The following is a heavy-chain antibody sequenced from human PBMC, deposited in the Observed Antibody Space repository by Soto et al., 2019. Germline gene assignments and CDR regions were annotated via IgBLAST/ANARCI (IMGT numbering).Heavy chain of an antibody. J-gene: IGHJ4*02. Sequence: EVQLVESGGGLVKPWGSLRLSWAASGFSFSYAWMRWVRQAPGRLECVGRIKSKSEGGTTDYAATVKDRFTISRDDSKATLYLQMNSLQTEDTAVSYCTTDGEGGPAHWGQGTLVAVAA. V-gene: IGHV3-15*01. D-gene: IGHD2-15*01. CDR2: IKSKSEGGTT. CDR1: GFSFSYAW. CDR3: TTDGEGGPAH.